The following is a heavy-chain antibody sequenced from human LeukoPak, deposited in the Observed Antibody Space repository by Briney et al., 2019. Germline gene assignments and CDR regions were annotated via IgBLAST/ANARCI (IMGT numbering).Heavy chain of an antibody. J-gene: IGHJ4*02. D-gene: IGHD1-20*01. V-gene: IGHV4-39*07. CDR1: GGSISSSYSY. CDR2: IYYSGST. Sequence: SETLSLTCTVSGGSISSSYSYWGWIRQPPGKGLEWIGNIYYSGSTYYNPSLKSRVTISVDTSKNQFSLKLSSVTAADTAVYYCARFTNWKYYFDYWGQGTLVTVSS. CDR3: ARFTNWKYYFDY.